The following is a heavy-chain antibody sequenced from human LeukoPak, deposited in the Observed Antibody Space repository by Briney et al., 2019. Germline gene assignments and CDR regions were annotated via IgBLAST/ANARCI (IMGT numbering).Heavy chain of an antibody. D-gene: IGHD3-10*01. CDR3: ARDPDYYGSGTYYNHYFDY. CDR1: GFTFSSYV. Sequence: GGSLRLSCAASGFTFSSYVMSWVRQAPGKGLEWVSAISDSGGSTYYADSVKGRFTISRDNAKNSLHLQMTSLRDEDTAVYYCARDPDYYGSGTYYNHYFDYWGQGTLVTVSS. CDR2: ISDSGGST. V-gene: IGHV3-23*01. J-gene: IGHJ4*02.